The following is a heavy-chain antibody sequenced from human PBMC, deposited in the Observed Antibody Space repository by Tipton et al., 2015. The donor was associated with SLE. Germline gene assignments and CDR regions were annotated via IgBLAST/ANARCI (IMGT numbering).Heavy chain of an antibody. CDR1: GGSISSSSYY. Sequence: TLSLTCTVSGGSISSSSYYWGWIRQPPGKGLEWFGEIYHSGSTNYNPSLKSRVTISVDKSKNQFSLKLSSVTAADTAVYYCAREGAGWSYWGQGTLVTVSS. V-gene: IGHV4-39*07. CDR2: IYHSGST. CDR3: AREGAGWSY. J-gene: IGHJ4*02. D-gene: IGHD2-15*01.